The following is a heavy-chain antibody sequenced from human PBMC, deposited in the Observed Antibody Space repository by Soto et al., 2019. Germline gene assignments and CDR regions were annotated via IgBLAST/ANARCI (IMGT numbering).Heavy chain of an antibody. J-gene: IGHJ4*02. CDR3: ARGGGIAAAGLYYFDY. D-gene: IGHD6-13*01. Sequence: SETLSLTCAVYGGSFSGYYWSWIRQPPGKGLEWIGEINHSGSTNYNPSLKSRVTISVDTSKNQFSLKLSSVTAADTAVYYCARGGGIAAAGLYYFDYWGQGTL. CDR1: GGSFSGYY. V-gene: IGHV4-34*01. CDR2: INHSGST.